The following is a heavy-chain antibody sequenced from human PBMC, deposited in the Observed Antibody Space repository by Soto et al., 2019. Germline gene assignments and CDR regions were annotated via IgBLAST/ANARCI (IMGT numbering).Heavy chain of an antibody. V-gene: IGHV4-34*01. CDR2: INHSGST. J-gene: IGHJ4*02. CDR3: ARGMAVGGHYLDS. Sequence: QVQLQQWGAGLLKPSETLSLTCAVYGGSFSGYYWSWIRQPPGKGLEWIGEINHSGSTNYNPSLKSRVTISVDTSKNQFSLKLSSVTAADTAVYYCARGMAVGGHYLDSWGRGTLVTVSS. CDR1: GGSFSGYY. D-gene: IGHD6-19*01.